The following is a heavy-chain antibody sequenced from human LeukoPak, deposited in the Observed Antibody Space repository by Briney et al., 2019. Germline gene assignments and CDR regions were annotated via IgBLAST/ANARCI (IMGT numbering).Heavy chain of an antibody. CDR2: MYYSGST. Sequence: SETLSLTCTVSGGSISSSGYYWGWIRQPPGKGLEWIGSMYYSGSTYYNPSLKSRVTISVGTSKNQFSLKLSSVTAADTAVFYCARHNNWNDGFDPWGQGILVTVSS. J-gene: IGHJ5*02. V-gene: IGHV4-39*01. CDR3: ARHNNWNDGFDP. CDR1: GGSISSSGYY. D-gene: IGHD1-20*01.